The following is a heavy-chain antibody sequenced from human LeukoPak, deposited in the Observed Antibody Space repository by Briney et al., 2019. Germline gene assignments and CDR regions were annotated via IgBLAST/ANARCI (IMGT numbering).Heavy chain of an antibody. D-gene: IGHD3-10*01. V-gene: IGHV3-30*04. CDR3: TRPGGGSGSYFPY. J-gene: IGHJ4*02. CDR1: GFTFSGSA. Sequence: PGGSLRLSCAASGFTFSGSAMHWVRQAPGKGPEWVALISYDGNDKYYADSVQGRFTISRDNFKNTLFLQMNSLRAEDTAVYYCTRPGGGSGSYFPYWGQGTLATVSS. CDR2: ISYDGNDK.